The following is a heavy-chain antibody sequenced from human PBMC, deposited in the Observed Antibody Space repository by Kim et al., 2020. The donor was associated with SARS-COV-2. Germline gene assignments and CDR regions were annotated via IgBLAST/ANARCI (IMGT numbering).Heavy chain of an antibody. V-gene: IGHV3-48*02. J-gene: IGHJ6*02. Sequence: GGSLRLSCAASGFTFSSYSMNWVRQAPGKGLEWVSYISSSSSTIYYADSVKGRFTISRDNAKNSLYLQMNSLRDEDTAVYYCARGEVEYSSLNYYYYYYGMDVWGQGTTVTVSS. CDR2: ISSSSSTI. CDR3: ARGEVEYSSLNYYYYYYGMDV. D-gene: IGHD6-6*01. CDR1: GFTFSSYS.